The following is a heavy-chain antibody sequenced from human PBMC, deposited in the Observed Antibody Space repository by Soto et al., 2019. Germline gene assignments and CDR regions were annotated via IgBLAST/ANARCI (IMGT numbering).Heavy chain of an antibody. CDR3: AKDMRGLTLDY. CDR1: GFTFSSYA. J-gene: IGHJ4*02. Sequence: GGSLRLSCAASGFTFSSYAMSWVRQAPGKGLEWVSDITRGGNTYHADSVKGRFTISRDNSKNTLYLHMNSLRAEDTALYYCAKDMRGLTLDYWGQGTLVPVSS. D-gene: IGHD2-2*01. V-gene: IGHV3-23*01. CDR2: ITRGGNT.